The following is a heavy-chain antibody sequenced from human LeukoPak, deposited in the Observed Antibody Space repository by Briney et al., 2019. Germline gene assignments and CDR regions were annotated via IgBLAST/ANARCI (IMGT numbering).Heavy chain of an antibody. CDR2: IRYDGSNK. CDR1: GFTFSSYG. Sequence: GGSLRLSCAASGFTFSSYGMHWVCQAPGKGLEWVAFIRYDGSNKYYADSVKGRFTISRDNSKNTLYLQMNSLRAEDTAVYYCAKDYDCDSSGYSYYFDYWGQGTLVTVSS. CDR3: AKDYDCDSSGYSYYFDY. J-gene: IGHJ4*02. V-gene: IGHV3-30*02. D-gene: IGHD3-22*01.